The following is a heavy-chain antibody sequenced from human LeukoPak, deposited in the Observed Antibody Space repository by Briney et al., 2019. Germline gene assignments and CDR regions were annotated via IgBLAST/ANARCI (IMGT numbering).Heavy chain of an antibody. D-gene: IGHD3-22*01. V-gene: IGHV1-2*02. Sequence: ASVKVFCKASGYTFTGYYMHWVRQAPGQGLEWMGWINPNSGGTNYAQKFQGRVTMTRDTSISTAYMELSRLRSDDTAVYYCARAASSYYDSSGYLYDAFDIWGQGTMVTVSS. CDR1: GYTFTGYY. J-gene: IGHJ3*02. CDR2: INPNSGGT. CDR3: ARAASSYYDSSGYLYDAFDI.